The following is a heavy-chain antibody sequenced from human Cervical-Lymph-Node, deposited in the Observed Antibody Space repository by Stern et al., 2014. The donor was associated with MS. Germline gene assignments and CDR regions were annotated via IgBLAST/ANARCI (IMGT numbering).Heavy chain of an antibody. CDR1: GDTFNNFG. CDR2: IIPIVNTT. J-gene: IGHJ6*02. Sequence: VQLVESGTEVKKPESSVKVSCKASGDTFNNFGFSWVRQAPGQGLEWMGGIIPIVNTTHYAPNFQGRVKFTEDTSTSTIYMDLSSLKSDDTAVYYCARDNDDHGMDVWGQGTTVTFAS. D-gene: IGHD1-1*01. V-gene: IGHV1-69*06. CDR3: ARDNDDHGMDV.